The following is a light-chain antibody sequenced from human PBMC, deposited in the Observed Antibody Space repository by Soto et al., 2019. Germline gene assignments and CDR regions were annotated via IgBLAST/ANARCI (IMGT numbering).Light chain of an antibody. Sequence: IQMTQSPSSLSASIGDRVTITCRASQSISSSLNWYQQKPGKAPKLLISAASSLQSGVPSGFSGRGSGTDFTLTISTLQPEDFATYFCQQTYSFPVTFGGGTKVEMK. CDR3: QQTYSFPVT. CDR1: QSISSS. CDR2: AAS. J-gene: IGKJ4*01. V-gene: IGKV1-39*01.